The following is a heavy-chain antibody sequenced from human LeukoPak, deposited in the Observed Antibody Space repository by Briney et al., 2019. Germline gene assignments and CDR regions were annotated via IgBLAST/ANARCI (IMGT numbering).Heavy chain of an antibody. Sequence: GGSLRLSCAASGFTFTSIWMSWVRRAPGKGLEWMANIKEDGSEKYYVDSVMGRFTISRDNAKNSQYLEMNSLRAEDTAVYYCAREDSYYYGSGSYPFDYWGQGILVTVSS. CDR3: AREDSYYYGSGSYPFDY. J-gene: IGHJ4*02. D-gene: IGHD3-10*01. V-gene: IGHV3-7*01. CDR1: GFTFTSIW. CDR2: IKEDGSEK.